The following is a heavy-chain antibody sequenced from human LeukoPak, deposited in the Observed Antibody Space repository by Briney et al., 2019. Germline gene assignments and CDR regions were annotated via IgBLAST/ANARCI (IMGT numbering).Heavy chain of an antibody. J-gene: IGHJ4*02. CDR2: IYTSGST. Sequence: SETLSLTCTVSGGSISSYYWSWIRQPAGKGLEWIGRIYTSGSTNYNPSLKSRVTMSVDTSKNQFSLKLRSVTAADTAVYYCARVTGYDWESFYDYWGQGILVTVSS. D-gene: IGHD5-12*01. V-gene: IGHV4-4*07. CDR3: ARVTGYDWESFYDY. CDR1: GGSISSYY.